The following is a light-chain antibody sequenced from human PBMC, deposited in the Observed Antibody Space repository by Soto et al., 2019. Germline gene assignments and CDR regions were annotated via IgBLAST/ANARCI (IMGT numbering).Light chain of an antibody. J-gene: IGLJ7*01. CDR2: EVS. CDR1: SSDVGGHNY. Sequence: QSALTQPASVSGSPGQSITISCTGTSSDVGGHNYVSWYQQHPGKAPKLMIYEVSNRPLGVSNGFSGSKSGNTASLTISGLQAEDEADYYCSSYTSSSTFVFGTGTQLTVL. CDR3: SSYTSSSTFV. V-gene: IGLV2-14*01.